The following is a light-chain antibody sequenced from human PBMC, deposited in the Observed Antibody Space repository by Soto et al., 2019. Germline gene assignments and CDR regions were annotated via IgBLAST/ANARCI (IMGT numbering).Light chain of an antibody. V-gene: IGLV2-14*01. CDR1: SSDIGDYNY. J-gene: IGLJ1*01. CDR2: EVS. CDR3: CEFAATSTLYV. Sequence: QSALTQTASVSGSPGQSITISCTGTSSDIGDYNYVSWYQHHPGKAPELIIYEVSYRPSGVSARFSGSKSGNTASLTISGLQAEDEADYYCCEFAATSTLYVFGTGTKVTVL.